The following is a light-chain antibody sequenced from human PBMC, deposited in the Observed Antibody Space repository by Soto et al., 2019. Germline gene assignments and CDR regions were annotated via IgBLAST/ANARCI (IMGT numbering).Light chain of an antibody. CDR3: QHYNSYRWT. CDR2: GAS. Sequence: ETVMTQSPASLSVSPGDGATLSCRASQSVSSKLAWYQQKPGQAPRLLIYGASTRATGIPARFSGSGSGTEFTLTISSLQPDDFATYYCQHYNSYRWTFGQGTKVDIK. V-gene: IGKV3-15*01. CDR1: QSVSSK. J-gene: IGKJ1*01.